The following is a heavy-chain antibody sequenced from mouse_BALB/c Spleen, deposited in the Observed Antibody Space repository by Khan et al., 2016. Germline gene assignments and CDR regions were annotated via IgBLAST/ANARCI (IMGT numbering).Heavy chain of an antibody. V-gene: IGHV9-1*02. CDR2: IKPYTGEA. CDR3: ARRWQLDIYYAMDY. Sequence: QIRLVQSGPELKKPGETVKISCKASGYTFTNYGMNWVKQAPGKGLKWMGWIKPYTGEATYADAFKGRFAFSLETSASTAYLQINNLKTEDMATYCGARRWQLDIYYAMDYWGQGTSVTVSS. J-gene: IGHJ4*01. CDR1: GYTFTNYG. D-gene: IGHD1-1*02.